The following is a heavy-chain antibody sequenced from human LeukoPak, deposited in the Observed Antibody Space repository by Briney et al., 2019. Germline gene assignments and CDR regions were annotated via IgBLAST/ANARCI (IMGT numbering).Heavy chain of an antibody. CDR1: GYSFTSYW. J-gene: IGHJ4*02. CDR2: IYPGDSDT. V-gene: IGHV5-51*01. CDR3: ARGYCSSTSCYYYFDY. D-gene: IGHD2-2*01. Sequence: GESLKISCKGSGYSFTSYWIGWVRQMPGEGLEWMGIIYPGDSDTRYSPSFQGQVTISADKSISTAYLQWSSLKASDTAMYYCARGYCSSTSCYYYFDYWGQGTLVTVSS.